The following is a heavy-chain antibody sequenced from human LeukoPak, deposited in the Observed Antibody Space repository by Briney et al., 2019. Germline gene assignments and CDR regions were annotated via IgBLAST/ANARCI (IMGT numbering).Heavy chain of an antibody. V-gene: IGHV3-74*01. Sequence: GGSLRLSCAASGFTFSSYWMHWVRQAPGKGLVWVSRINTDGSSTSYADSVKGRFTISRDNAKNSLYLQMNSLRAEDTAVYYCARTITMIWFFDYWGQGTLVTVSS. CDR3: ARTITMIWFFDY. CDR1: GFTFSSYW. D-gene: IGHD3-22*01. CDR2: INTDGSST. J-gene: IGHJ4*02.